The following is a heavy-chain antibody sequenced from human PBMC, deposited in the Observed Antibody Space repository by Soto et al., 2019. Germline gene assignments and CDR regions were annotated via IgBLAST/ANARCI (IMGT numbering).Heavy chain of an antibody. CDR1: GGSISSSSYF. Sequence: SETLSLTCTVSGGSISSSSYFWGWIRQPPGKGLEWIGSMYYSGTTYYNPSLKSRVTISVDTSKNQFSLKLSSVTAADTAVYFCARDPSSSWLDYYYGMDVWGQGTTVTVSS. CDR2: MYYSGTT. D-gene: IGHD6-13*01. CDR3: ARDPSSSWLDYYYGMDV. V-gene: IGHV4-39*02. J-gene: IGHJ6*02.